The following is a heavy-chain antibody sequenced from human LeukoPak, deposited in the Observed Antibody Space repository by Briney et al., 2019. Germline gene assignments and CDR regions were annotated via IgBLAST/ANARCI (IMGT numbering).Heavy chain of an antibody. V-gene: IGHV3-53*01. CDR1: GFTVSSNY. Sequence: GGSLRLSCAASGFTVSSNYMTWVRQAPGKWLEWVSVIYSGGSTYYADSVKGRFTISRVNSKNTLYLQMNSLRAEDTAVYYCAKENYGDSTGGRFQHWGQGTLVTVSS. CDR3: AKENYGDSTGGRFQH. CDR2: IYSGGST. D-gene: IGHD4-17*01. J-gene: IGHJ1*01.